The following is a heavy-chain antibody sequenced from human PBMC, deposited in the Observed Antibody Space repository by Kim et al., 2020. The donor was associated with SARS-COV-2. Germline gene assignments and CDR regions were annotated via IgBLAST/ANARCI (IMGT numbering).Heavy chain of an antibody. CDR3: VKDASDYGGTNFDY. V-gene: IGHV3-64D*09. J-gene: IGHJ4*02. Sequence: DSGKGRITSSRDNSKNTLYLQMSSLRAEDTAVYYCVKDASDYGGTNFDYWGQGTLVTVSS. D-gene: IGHD4-17*01.